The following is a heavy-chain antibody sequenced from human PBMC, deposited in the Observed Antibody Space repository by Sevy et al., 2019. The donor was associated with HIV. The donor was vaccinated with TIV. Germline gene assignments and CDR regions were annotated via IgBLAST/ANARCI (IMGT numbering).Heavy chain of an antibody. CDR2: IYHTGNT. Sequence: SETLSLTCADSGVSISSGAYSWNWIRQPPGKGLEWIGYIYHTGNTYYNPSLKSRITISLDRSKNQFSLRLSSVTAADTAVYFCARDGGTMTTPGSFDIWGQGTMVTVSS. CDR1: GVSISSGAYS. J-gene: IGHJ3*02. CDR3: ARDGGTMTTPGSFDI. D-gene: IGHD4-17*01. V-gene: IGHV4-30-2*01.